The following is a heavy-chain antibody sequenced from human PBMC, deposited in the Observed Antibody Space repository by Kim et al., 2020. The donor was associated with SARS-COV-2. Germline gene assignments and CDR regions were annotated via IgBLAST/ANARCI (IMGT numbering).Heavy chain of an antibody. D-gene: IGHD1-26*01. V-gene: IGHV3-21*01. Sequence: SVKGRFTISRDNAKNSLYLQMNSLRAEDTAVYYCARYGQWEKYYDYGMDVWGQGTTVTVSS. J-gene: IGHJ6*02. CDR3: ARYGQWEKYYDYGMDV.